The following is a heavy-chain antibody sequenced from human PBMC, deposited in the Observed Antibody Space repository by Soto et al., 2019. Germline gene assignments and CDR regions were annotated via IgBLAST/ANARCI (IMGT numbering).Heavy chain of an antibody. CDR2: INPNSGGT. CDR3: ARAEDIVVVVAATRGALGY. V-gene: IGHV1-2*04. D-gene: IGHD2-15*01. CDR1: GYTFTGYY. J-gene: IGHJ4*02. Sequence: ASVKVSCTDSGYTFTGYYMHWVRQAPGQGLERMGWINPNSGGTNYAQKFQGWVTMTRDTSISTAYMELSRLRSDDTAVYYCARAEDIVVVVAATRGALGYWGQGTLVTVSS.